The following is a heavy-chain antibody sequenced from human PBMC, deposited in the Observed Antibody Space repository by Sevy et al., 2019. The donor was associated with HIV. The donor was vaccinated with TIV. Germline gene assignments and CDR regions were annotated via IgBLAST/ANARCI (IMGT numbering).Heavy chain of an antibody. V-gene: IGHV3-30*03. CDR3: ATGRQGATYGY. CDR2: ISYDGSDK. J-gene: IGHJ4*02. Sequence: GGSQRLSCAASRFHFRIYAMHWPRQAPGRSREWVAVISYDGSDKFYAESVKGRFTISRDNSKNMVFLQLNSLRGDDTAVYYCATGRQGATYGYWGQGTPVTVSS. D-gene: IGHD1-26*01. CDR1: RFHFRIYA.